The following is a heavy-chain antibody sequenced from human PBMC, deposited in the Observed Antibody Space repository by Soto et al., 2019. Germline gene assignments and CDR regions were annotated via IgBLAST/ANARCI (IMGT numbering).Heavy chain of an antibody. CDR3: ARIRLTYYFWSGYYPDYFDY. Sequence: SVKVSCKASGGTFSSYTISWVRQAPGQGLEWMGRIIPILGIANYAQKFQGRVTITADKSTSTAYMELSSLRSEDTAVYYCARIRLTYYFWSGYYPDYFDYWGQGTLVTVSS. V-gene: IGHV1-69*02. D-gene: IGHD3-3*01. CDR1: GGTFSSYT. J-gene: IGHJ4*02. CDR2: IIPILGIA.